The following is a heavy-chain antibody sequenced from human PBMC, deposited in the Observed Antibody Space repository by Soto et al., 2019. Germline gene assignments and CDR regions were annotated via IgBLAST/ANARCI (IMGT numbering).Heavy chain of an antibody. V-gene: IGHV3-53*01. CDR3: ASDTYSYGIVGMDV. CDR1: GFTVSSNY. D-gene: IGHD5-18*01. Sequence: EVQLVESGGGLIQPGGSLRLSCAASGFTVSSNYMSWVRQAPGKGLEWVSVIYSGGSTYYADSVKGRFTISRDNSKNTLYLQMNSLRAEDTAVYYCASDTYSYGIVGMDVWGQGTTVTVAS. J-gene: IGHJ6*02. CDR2: IYSGGST.